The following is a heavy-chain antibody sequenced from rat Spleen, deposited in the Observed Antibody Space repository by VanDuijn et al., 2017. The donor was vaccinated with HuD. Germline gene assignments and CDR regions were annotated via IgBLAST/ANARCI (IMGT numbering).Heavy chain of an antibody. J-gene: IGHJ2*01. D-gene: IGHD1-4*01. CDR1: GYSITSSYR. CDR3: ARYGAGYNLFDY. V-gene: IGHV3-3*01. CDR2: INNAGST. Sequence: EMQLQESGPGLVKPSQSLSLTCSVTGYSITSSYRWNWIRKFPGNKLEWMGYINNAGSTNYNPSLKSRISITRDTSKNQFFLQLNSVTTEDTATYYCARYGAGYNLFDYWGQGVMVTVSS.